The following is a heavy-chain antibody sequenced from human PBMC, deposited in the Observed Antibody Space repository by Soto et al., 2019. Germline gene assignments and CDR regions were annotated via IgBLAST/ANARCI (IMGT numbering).Heavy chain of an antibody. CDR1: GGSISSYY. J-gene: IGHJ6*02. CDR2: IYYGGST. V-gene: IGHV4-59*01. CDR3: ARAPLSMDA. Sequence: PSETLSLTCTVSGGSISSYYWSWIRQPPGKGLEWIGYIYYGGSTNYNPSLKSRVTISVDTSKNQFSLKLSSVTAGDTAVYYCARAPLSMDAWGQGTTVTVS.